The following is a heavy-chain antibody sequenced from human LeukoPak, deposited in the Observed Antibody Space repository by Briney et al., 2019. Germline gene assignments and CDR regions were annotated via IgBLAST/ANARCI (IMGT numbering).Heavy chain of an antibody. CDR3: ARLVWFWDSPTSFDY. V-gene: IGHV1-46*01. CDR1: RYTFTSYY. CDR2: INPSGGST. J-gene: IGHJ4*02. Sequence: ASVKVSCKASRYTFTSYYMHWVRQAPGQGLEWMGIINPSGGSTSYAQKFQGRVTMTRDTSTSTVYMELSSLRSEDTAVYYCARLVWFWDSPTSFDYWGQGTLVTVSS. D-gene: IGHD3-16*01.